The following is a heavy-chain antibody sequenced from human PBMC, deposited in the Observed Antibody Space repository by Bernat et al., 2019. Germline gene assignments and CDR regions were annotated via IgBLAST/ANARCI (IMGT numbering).Heavy chain of an antibody. CDR1: GGSISSYY. CDR2: IYYSGSP. V-gene: IGHV4-59*12. J-gene: IGHJ6*02. CDR3: AREKGRVMDV. Sequence: QVQLQESGPGLVKPSETLSLTCTVSGGSISSYYWSWIRQPPGKGLEWIGYIYYSGSPTYNPSLKSRVTISVDTSKNQFSLKLSSVTAADTAVYYCAREKGRVMDVWGQGTTVTVSS.